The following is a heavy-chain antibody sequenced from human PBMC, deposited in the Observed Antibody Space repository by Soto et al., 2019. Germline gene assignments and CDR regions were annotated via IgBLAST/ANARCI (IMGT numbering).Heavy chain of an antibody. CDR3: AKAVGSYGNFDY. V-gene: IGHV3-9*01. CDR1: GFTFDDYA. Sequence: EVQLVESGGGLVQPGRSLRLSCAASGFTFDDYAMHWVRQAPGKGLEWVSGISWNSGSIAYADSVKGRFTISRDNAKNSLYLQMNSPRPEDTALYYCAKAVGSYGNFDYWGQGTLVTVSS. CDR2: ISWNSGSI. J-gene: IGHJ4*02. D-gene: IGHD5-18*01.